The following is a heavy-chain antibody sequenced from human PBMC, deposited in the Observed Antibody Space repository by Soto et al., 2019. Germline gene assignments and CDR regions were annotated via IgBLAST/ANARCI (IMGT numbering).Heavy chain of an antibody. CDR3: ARRGPTVTTSHYGMDV. J-gene: IGHJ6*02. V-gene: IGHV5-10-1*01. D-gene: IGHD4-4*01. Sequence: PGESLKISSKGSGYSFTSYWISWVRQMPGKGLEWMGRIDPSDSYTNYSPSFQGHVTISADKSISTAYLQWSSLKASDTAMYYCARRGPTVTTSHYGMDVWGQGTTVTVSS. CDR1: GYSFTSYW. CDR2: IDPSDSYT.